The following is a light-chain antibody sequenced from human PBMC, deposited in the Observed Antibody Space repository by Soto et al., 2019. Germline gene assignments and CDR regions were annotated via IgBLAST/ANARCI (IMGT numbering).Light chain of an antibody. V-gene: IGKV1-9*01. Sequence: IQLTQSPSSLSASVGDRVTITCRASQDVSSYLAWYQQKPGKAPRLLIYAASSLQGGVPSRFSGSGSGTDFTLTISNLQPEDFATYYCQQLNTYPLTFGGGTKVEI. CDR3: QQLNTYPLT. CDR1: QDVSSY. CDR2: AAS. J-gene: IGKJ4*01.